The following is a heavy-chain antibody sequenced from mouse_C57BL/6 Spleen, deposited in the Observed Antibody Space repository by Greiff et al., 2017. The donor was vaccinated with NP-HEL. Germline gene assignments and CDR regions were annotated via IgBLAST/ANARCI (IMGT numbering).Heavy chain of an antibody. J-gene: IGHJ2*01. CDR1: GFNIKDYY. CDR2: IDPEDGDT. Sequence: VQLQQSGAELVRPGASVKLSCTASGFNIKDYYMHWVKQRPEQGLEWIGRIDPEDGDTAYAPKFQGKATMTAETSSNTAYLQLSSLTSEDTAVYYCTRGSGYVGLYFDYWGQGTTLTVSS. CDR3: TRGSGYVGLYFDY. V-gene: IGHV14-1*01. D-gene: IGHD3-2*02.